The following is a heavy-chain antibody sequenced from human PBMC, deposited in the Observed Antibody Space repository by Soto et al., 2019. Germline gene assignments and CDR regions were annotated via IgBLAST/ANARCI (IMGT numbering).Heavy chain of an antibody. CDR3: ARRSSGWFFDY. CDR1: GFTFSSYA. CDR2: MSGSGDST. D-gene: IGHD6-19*01. J-gene: IGHJ4*02. Sequence: EVQLLESGGGLVQPGGSLRLSCAASGFTFSSYAMSWVRQAPGTGLEWVSVMSGSGDSTYYADSVKGRFTISRDNSKSTLYLQMNSLRAEDTAVYYCARRSSGWFFDYWGQGTLVTVSS. V-gene: IGHV3-23*01.